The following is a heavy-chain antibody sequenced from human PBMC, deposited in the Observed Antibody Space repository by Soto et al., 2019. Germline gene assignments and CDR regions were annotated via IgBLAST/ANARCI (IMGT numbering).Heavy chain of an antibody. V-gene: IGHV1-46*03. J-gene: IGHJ5*02. CDR3: ARVYPIVTRYGYVGNNWFDP. CDR2: INPSGGST. Sequence: QVQLVQSGAEVKKPGASVKVSCKASGYTFTSYYMHWVRQAPGQGLEWMGIINPSGGSTSYAQKFQGRVTMTRDTSTSTVYMELSSLRYEDTAVYYCARVYPIVTRYGYVGNNWFDPWGQGTLVTVSS. CDR1: GYTFTSYY. D-gene: IGHD5-18*01.